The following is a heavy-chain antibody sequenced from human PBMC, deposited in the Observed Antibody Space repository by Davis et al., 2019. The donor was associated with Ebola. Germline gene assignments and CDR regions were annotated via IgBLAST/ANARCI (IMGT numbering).Heavy chain of an antibody. D-gene: IGHD3-22*01. J-gene: IGHJ3*02. CDR1: GGSISSYY. Sequence: SETLSLTCTVSGGSISSYYWSWIRQPPGKGLEWIGYTYYSGSTNYNPSLKSRVTISVDTSKNQFSLKLSSVTAADTAVYYCARETYYYDSSGYHKGAFDIWGQGTMVTVSS. CDR3: ARETYYYDSSGYHKGAFDI. V-gene: IGHV4-59*01. CDR2: TYYSGST.